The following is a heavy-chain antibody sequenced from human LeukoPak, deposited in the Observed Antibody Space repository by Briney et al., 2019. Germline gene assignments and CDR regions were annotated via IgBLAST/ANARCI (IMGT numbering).Heavy chain of an antibody. Sequence: GGSLRLSCAASGFTFSSYAMHWVRQAPGKGLEWVSSISSSSTYKYYADSLKGRFTISRDNAKNSLYLQMNSLRAEDTAIYYCASSYSGSYRALGYWGQGTLVTVSS. CDR1: GFTFSSYA. J-gene: IGHJ4*02. V-gene: IGHV3-21*01. CDR2: ISSSSTYK. D-gene: IGHD1-26*01. CDR3: ASSYSGSYRALGY.